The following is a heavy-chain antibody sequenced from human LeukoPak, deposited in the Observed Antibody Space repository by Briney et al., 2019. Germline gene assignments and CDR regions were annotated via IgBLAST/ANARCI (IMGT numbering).Heavy chain of an antibody. V-gene: IGHV3-66*02. D-gene: IGHD3-3*01. CDR3: ARDKAVFGVVITPHLVDY. J-gene: IGHJ4*02. CDR2: IYSGGST. CDR1: GFTVSSNY. Sequence: GGSLRLSCAASGFTVSSNYMSWVRQAPGKGLEWVSVIYSGGSTYYADSVKGRFTISRDNSKNTLYLQMNSLRAEDTAVYYCARDKAVFGVVITPHLVDYWGQGTLVTVSS.